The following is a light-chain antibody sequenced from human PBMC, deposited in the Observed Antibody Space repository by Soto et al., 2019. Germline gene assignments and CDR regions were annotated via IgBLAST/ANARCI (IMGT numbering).Light chain of an antibody. CDR2: EGS. J-gene: IGLJ1*01. CDR1: SSDVGSYNL. V-gene: IGLV2-23*01. Sequence: QSALTQPASVSGSPGQSMTISCTGTSSDVGSYNLVSWYQQHPGKAPKLMIYEGSKRPSGVSNRFSGSNSGNTASLTISGLEAEDEADYYCCSYAGSSSLVFGTGTKVTVL. CDR3: CSYAGSSSLV.